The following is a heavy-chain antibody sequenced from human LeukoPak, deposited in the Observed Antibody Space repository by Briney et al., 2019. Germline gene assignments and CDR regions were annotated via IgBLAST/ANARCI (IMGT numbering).Heavy chain of an antibody. Sequence: GGSLRLSCAASGFTFSNCWMTWVRQAPGKGLEWVANIKQDGNEKYYVDSVKGRFTVSRDNAKNSLYLQMNSLRAEDAAVYYCARGYSDSSGIDYWGQGTLVTVSS. D-gene: IGHD3-22*01. CDR3: ARGYSDSSGIDY. CDR2: IKQDGNEK. V-gene: IGHV3-7*04. J-gene: IGHJ4*02. CDR1: GFTFSNCW.